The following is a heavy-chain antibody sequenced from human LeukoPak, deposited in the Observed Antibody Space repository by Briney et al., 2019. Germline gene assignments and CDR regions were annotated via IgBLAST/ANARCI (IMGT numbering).Heavy chain of an antibody. D-gene: IGHD3-22*01. J-gene: IGHJ4*02. Sequence: ASVKVSCKASGYTFTSYYMHWVRQAPGQGLEWMGIINPSGGSTSYAQKFQGRVTMTTDTSTSTAYMELRSLRSDDTAVYYCARTLATYYYDSSGYPYFDYWGQGTPVTVSS. CDR3: ARTLATYYYDSSGYPYFDY. CDR1: GYTFTSYY. V-gene: IGHV1-46*01. CDR2: INPSGGST.